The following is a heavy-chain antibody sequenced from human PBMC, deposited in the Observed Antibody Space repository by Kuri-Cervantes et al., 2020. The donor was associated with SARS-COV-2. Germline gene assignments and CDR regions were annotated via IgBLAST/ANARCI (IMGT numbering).Heavy chain of an antibody. CDR1: GYTFTSYG. Sequence: ASVKVSCKASGYTFTSYGISWVRQAPGQGLEWMGWSSAYXGNTNYAQKLQGRVTMTTDTSTSTAYMELRSLRSDDTAVYYCARAYQYXGWWFDPWGQGTLVTVSS. J-gene: IGHJ5*02. D-gene: IGHD6-19*01. V-gene: IGHV1-18*01. CDR2: SSAYXGNT. CDR3: ARAYQYXGWWFDP.